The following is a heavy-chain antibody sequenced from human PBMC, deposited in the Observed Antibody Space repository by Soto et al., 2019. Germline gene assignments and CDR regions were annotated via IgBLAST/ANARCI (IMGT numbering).Heavy chain of an antibody. CDR1: GFTFSSYA. D-gene: IGHD1-1*01. CDR3: AKDTGLGGTGSLCFDY. Sequence: EVRLLESGGGLVQPGGSLRLSCAASGFTFSSYAMTWVRQAPGKGLEWVSAISGSGGSTYYADSVKGRFTISRDNSKNTLYLQTNSLRAEDTAVYYCAKDTGLGGTGSLCFDYWGQGTLVTVSS. V-gene: IGHV3-23*01. CDR2: ISGSGGST. J-gene: IGHJ4*02.